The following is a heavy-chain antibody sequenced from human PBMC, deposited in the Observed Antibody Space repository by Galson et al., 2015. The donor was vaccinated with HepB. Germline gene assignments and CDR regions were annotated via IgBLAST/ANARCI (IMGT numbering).Heavy chain of an antibody. D-gene: IGHD3-22*01. CDR1: GDSVSSHSAA. CDR3: ARSYYDSSGYSYWYFDL. CDR2: TYYRSKWYN. Sequence: CAISGDSVSSHSAAWNWVRQSPSRGLEWLGRTYYRSKWYNDYAVSVKSRITINPDTSKNQFSLQLNSVTPEDTAVYYCARSYYDSSGYSYWYFDLWGRGTLVTVSS. J-gene: IGHJ2*01. V-gene: IGHV6-1*01.